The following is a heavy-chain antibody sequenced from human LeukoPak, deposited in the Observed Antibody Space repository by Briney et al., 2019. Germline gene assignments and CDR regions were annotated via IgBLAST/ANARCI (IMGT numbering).Heavy chain of an antibody. J-gene: IGHJ3*02. V-gene: IGHV4-4*07. CDR1: GGSISSYY. CDR2: IYTSGST. CDR3: ARDARVLRYFDWLRYSAAFDI. Sequence: PSETLSLTCTVSGGSISSYYWSWIRQPAGKGLEWVGRIYTSGSTNYNPSLKSRVTMSVDTSKNQFSLKLSSVTAADTAVYYCARDARVLRYFDWLRYSAAFDIWGQGTMVTVSS. D-gene: IGHD3-9*01.